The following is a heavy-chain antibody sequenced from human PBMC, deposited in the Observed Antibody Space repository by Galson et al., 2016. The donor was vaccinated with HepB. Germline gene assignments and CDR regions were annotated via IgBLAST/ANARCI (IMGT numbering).Heavy chain of an antibody. D-gene: IGHD6-19*01. CDR3: AREGGIAVSGARDY. V-gene: IGHV3-21*01. CDR2: ISSGSTYI. CDR1: GFTFSRYS. J-gene: IGHJ4*02. Sequence: SLRLSCAASGFTFSRYSMNWVRQAPGKGLEWASSISSGSTYISYADSVKGRFTISRDNAKNSLYLQMNSLRAEDTAVYYCAREGGIAVSGARDYWGQGTLVTVSS.